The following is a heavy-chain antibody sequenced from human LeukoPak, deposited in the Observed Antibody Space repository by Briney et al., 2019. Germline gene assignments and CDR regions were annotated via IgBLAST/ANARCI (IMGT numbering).Heavy chain of an antibody. J-gene: IGHJ3*02. CDR2: ISSSSSYI. Sequence: PGGSLRLSCAASGFTFSSYSMNWVRQAPGKGLEWVSSISSSSSYIYYADSVKGRFTISRDNAKNSLYLQMNSLRAEDTALYYCARDEGGAFDIWGQGTMVTVSS. CDR1: GFTFSSYS. D-gene: IGHD3-16*01. V-gene: IGHV3-21*04. CDR3: ARDEGGAFDI.